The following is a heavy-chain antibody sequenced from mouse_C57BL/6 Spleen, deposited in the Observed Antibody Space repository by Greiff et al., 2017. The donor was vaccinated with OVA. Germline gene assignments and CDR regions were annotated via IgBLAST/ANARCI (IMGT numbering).Heavy chain of an antibody. J-gene: IGHJ1*03. CDR3: ARRDRGYFDV. V-gene: IGHV1-55*01. CDR1: GYTFTSYW. Sequence: VQLQQPGAELVKPGASVKMSCKASGYTFTSYWITWVKPRPGQGLEWIGDIYPGSGSTNYNEKFKSKATLTVATSSSTADMQLSSLTSEDAAVYYCARRDRGYFDVWGTGTTVTVSS. D-gene: IGHD3-3*01. CDR2: IYPGSGST.